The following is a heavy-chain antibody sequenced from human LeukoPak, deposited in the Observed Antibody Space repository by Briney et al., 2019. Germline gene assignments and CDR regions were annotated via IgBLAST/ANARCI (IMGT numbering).Heavy chain of an antibody. CDR1: GGSISSSSCY. D-gene: IGHD3-10*01. J-gene: IGHJ5*02. CDR2: IYYSGST. CDR3: ARTVRGVIIRDWFDP. V-gene: IGHV4-39*07. Sequence: PSETLSLTCTVSGGSISSSSCYWGWIRQPPGKGLEWIGSIYYSGSTYYNPSLKSRVTISVDTSKNQFSLKLSSVTAADTAVYYCARTVRGVIIRDWFDPWGQGTLVTVSS.